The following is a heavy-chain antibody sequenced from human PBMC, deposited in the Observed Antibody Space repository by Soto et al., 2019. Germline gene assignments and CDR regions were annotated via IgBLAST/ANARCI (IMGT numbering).Heavy chain of an antibody. CDR2: IIPIFGTA. V-gene: IGHV1-69*12. Sequence: QVQLVQSGAEVKKPGSSVKVSCKASGGTFSSYAISWVRQAPGQGLEWMGGIIPIFGTANYAHKFQGRVTITAAESTSTAYMELSSLRSEDTAVYYCASHGITGTWVYCYGMDVWGQGTTVTVSS. J-gene: IGHJ6*02. D-gene: IGHD1-7*01. CDR3: ASHGITGTWVYCYGMDV. CDR1: GGTFSSYA.